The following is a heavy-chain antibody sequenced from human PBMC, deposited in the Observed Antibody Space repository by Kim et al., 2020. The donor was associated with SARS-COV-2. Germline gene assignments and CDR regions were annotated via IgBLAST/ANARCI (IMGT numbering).Heavy chain of an antibody. Sequence: GGSLRLSCAASGFTFSSYAMHGVRQAPGKGLEWVAVISYDGSNKYYADSVKGRFTISRDNSKNTLYLQMNSLRAEDTAVYYCARAGGGSYYSYFDYWGQG. D-gene: IGHD1-26*01. J-gene: IGHJ4*02. CDR3: ARAGGGSYYSYFDY. CDR2: ISYDGSNK. CDR1: GFTFSSYA. V-gene: IGHV3-30-3*01.